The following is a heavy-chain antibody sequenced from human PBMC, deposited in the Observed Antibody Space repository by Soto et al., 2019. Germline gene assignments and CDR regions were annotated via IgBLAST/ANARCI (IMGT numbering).Heavy chain of an antibody. CDR1: GYTFTSYD. J-gene: IGHJ6*02. D-gene: IGHD6-19*01. CDR2: MNPNSGNT. CDR3: SSGWYEYYYYGMDV. V-gene: IGHV1-8*01. Sequence: GASVKVSCKASGYTFTSYDINWVRQATGQGLEWMGWMNPNSGNTGYAQKFQGRVTMTRNTSISTAYMELSSLRSGDTAVYYCSSGWYEYYYYGMDVWGQGTTVTVSS.